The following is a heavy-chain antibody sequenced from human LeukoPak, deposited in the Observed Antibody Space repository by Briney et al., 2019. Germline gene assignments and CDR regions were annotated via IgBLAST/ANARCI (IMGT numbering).Heavy chain of an antibody. D-gene: IGHD3-22*01. Sequence: GGSLRLSCAASGFTFDDYGMSWVRQAPGKGLEWVSAISGSGGSTYYADSVKGRFTISRDNSKNTLYLQMNSLRAEDTAVYYCAKDAGVVITKVSFSYFDYWGQGTLVTVSS. J-gene: IGHJ4*02. V-gene: IGHV3-23*01. CDR3: AKDAGVVITKVSFSYFDY. CDR1: GFTFDDYG. CDR2: ISGSGGST.